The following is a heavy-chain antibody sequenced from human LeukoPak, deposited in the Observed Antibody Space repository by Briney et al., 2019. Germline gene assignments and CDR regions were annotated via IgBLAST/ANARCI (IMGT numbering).Heavy chain of an antibody. J-gene: IGHJ3*02. CDR2: TNTAGNTI. CDR1: GFTFRDYF. D-gene: IGHD3-22*01. CDR3: ARATYDSSAVDAFDI. Sequence: GGSLRLSCAAAGFTFRDYFMSWIRQAPGKGLEWVAYTNTAGNTIYYADSMKGRFTISRDNAKNSLYLQMNTLRAEDTAVYYCARATYDSSAVDAFDIWGQGTMVTVSP. V-gene: IGHV3-11*01.